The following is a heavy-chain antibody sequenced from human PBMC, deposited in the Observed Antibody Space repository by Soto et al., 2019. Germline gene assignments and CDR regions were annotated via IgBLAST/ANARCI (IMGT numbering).Heavy chain of an antibody. CDR2: INHSGST. V-gene: IGHV4-34*01. Sequence: SESLSRTCAVDVGSFSGYYWSWIRQPPGNGLEWIGEINHSGSTNYNPSLKSRVTISVDTCKNQFSLKLSSVTAADTAVYYCARGGTLRYFDWLSRTLYSYYYGMDVCRQRTTVTACS. D-gene: IGHD3-9*01. CDR1: VGSFSGYY. J-gene: IGHJ6*02. CDR3: ARGGTLRYFDWLSRTLYSYYYGMDV.